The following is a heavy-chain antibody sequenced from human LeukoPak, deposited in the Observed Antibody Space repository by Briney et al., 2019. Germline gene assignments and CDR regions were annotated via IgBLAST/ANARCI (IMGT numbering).Heavy chain of an antibody. Sequence: SETLSLTCTVSGGSTSSSSYYWGWIRQPPGKGLEWIGSIYYSGSTYYNPSLKSRVTISVDTSKNQFSLKLSSVTAADTAVYYCARVGQDFWSGYYVKDYYYGMDVWGQGTTVTVSS. D-gene: IGHD3-3*01. V-gene: IGHV4-39*01. CDR3: ARVGQDFWSGYYVKDYYYGMDV. J-gene: IGHJ6*02. CDR1: GGSTSSSSYY. CDR2: IYYSGST.